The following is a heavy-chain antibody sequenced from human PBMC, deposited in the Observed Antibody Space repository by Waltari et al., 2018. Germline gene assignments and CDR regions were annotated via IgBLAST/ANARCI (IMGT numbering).Heavy chain of an antibody. Sequence: VQLVESGGGVVQPGRSLRLSCAASEFTFRSYAMHGVRQAPGKGLEWVAVISYNERNIYYVDSVKGRFIISRDNSRKMLYLQMNSLRTEDTAVYYCARDYCDRTNCHGMDVWGQGTTVTVSS. CDR1: EFTFRSYA. J-gene: IGHJ6*02. D-gene: IGHD3-22*01. V-gene: IGHV3-30*04. CDR3: ARDYCDRTNCHGMDV. CDR2: ISYNERNI.